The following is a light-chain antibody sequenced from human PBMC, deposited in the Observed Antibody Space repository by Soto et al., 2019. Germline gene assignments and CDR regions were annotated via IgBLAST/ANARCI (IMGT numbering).Light chain of an antibody. V-gene: IGKV3-15*01. CDR3: QLYHSWPA. Sequence: MTQSPSTLSGSVGDIVTITCRASQTISSWLAWYQQKPGQAPRLLIYGAATRATGIPARFSGSGSGTEFTLTISSLQSEDFAVYYCQLYHSWPAFGRGTKV. J-gene: IGKJ1*01. CDR2: GAA. CDR1: QTISSW.